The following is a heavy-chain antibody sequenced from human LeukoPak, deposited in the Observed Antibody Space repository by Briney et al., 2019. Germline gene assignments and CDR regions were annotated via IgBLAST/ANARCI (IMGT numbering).Heavy chain of an antibody. CDR2: IWHDGRNQ. CDR3: ARQTGTYDLDY. J-gene: IGHJ4*02. V-gene: IGHV3-33*01. Sequence: PGGSLRLSCAASGFTFSNFGMRWVRQAPGEGLEWVAVIWHDGRNQHYADSVKGRFTISRDNSKGTLYLQMNSLRVEDTAVYYCARQTGTYDLDYWGQGTLVTVSS. D-gene: IGHD3-10*01. CDR1: GFTFSNFG.